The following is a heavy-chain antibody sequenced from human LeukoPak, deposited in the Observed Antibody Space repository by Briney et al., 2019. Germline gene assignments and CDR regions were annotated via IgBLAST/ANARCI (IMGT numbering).Heavy chain of an antibody. V-gene: IGHV4-59*08. CDR2: IHYSGNT. CDR3: ATNRVGTYDRPFDI. J-gene: IGHJ3*02. CDR1: GDSISSYY. Sequence: PSETLSLTCTVSGDSISSYYWSWIRQPPGKGLEWIGYIHYSGNTGYNPSLKSRVTISVDTPKNQFSLNLSSVTAADTAVYYCATNRVGTYDRPFDIWGQGTMVTVSS. D-gene: IGHD1-26*01.